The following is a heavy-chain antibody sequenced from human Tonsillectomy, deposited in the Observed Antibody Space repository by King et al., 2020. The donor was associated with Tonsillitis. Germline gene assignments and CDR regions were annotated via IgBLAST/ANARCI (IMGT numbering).Heavy chain of an antibody. Sequence: VQLVESGGGLVKPGGSLRLSCAASGFTFSSYSMNWVRQAPGKGLEWVSSISSSSSYIYYADSVKGRFTISRDNAKNSLYLQMNSLRAEDTAVCYCARDRRSSTLYYYDGMDVWGQGTTVTVSS. CDR3: ARDRRSSTLYYYDGMDV. V-gene: IGHV3-21*01. J-gene: IGHJ6*02. CDR1: GFTFSSYS. CDR2: ISSSSSYI.